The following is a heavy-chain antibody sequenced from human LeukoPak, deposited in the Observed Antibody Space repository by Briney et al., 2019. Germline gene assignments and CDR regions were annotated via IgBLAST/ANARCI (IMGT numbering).Heavy chain of an antibody. V-gene: IGHV4-34*01. CDR3: AREPRRGSFDY. J-gene: IGHJ4*02. Sequence: PSETLSLTCAVYGGSFSGYYWSSIRQPPGKGREWIGEINHSGSTNYNPALKTRVTISVDTSKNQLSLKLSSVPAADTAVYYCAREPRRGSFDYGGQGTVVSVSS. D-gene: IGHD3-10*01. CDR2: INHSGST. CDR1: GGSFSGYY.